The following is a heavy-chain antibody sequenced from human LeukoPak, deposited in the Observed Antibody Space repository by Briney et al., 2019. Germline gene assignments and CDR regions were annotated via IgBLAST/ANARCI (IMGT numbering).Heavy chain of an antibody. CDR1: GNTFKSYA. CDR2: INTNTGNP. Sequence: GASVKVSCKASGNTFKSYAINWVRQAPGQGLEWMGWINTNTGNPTYAQGFTGRFVFSLDTSVSTAYLQISSLKAEDTAVYYCARDVAPLLLWFGELSNNWFDPWGQGTLVTVSS. CDR3: ARDVAPLLLWFGELSNNWFDP. J-gene: IGHJ5*02. V-gene: IGHV7-4-1*02. D-gene: IGHD3-10*01.